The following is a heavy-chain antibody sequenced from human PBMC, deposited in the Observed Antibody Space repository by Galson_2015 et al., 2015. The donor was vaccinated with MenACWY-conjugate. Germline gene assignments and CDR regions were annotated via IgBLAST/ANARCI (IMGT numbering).Heavy chain of an antibody. J-gene: IGHJ4*02. CDR1: GFAFSSYW. CDR3: ARDTRGHFDY. CDR2: MKQDGREK. V-gene: IGHV3-7*03. Sequence: SLRLSCAVSGFAFSSYWMSWVRQAPGKGLEWVANMKQDGREKNYVDSVKGQFTISRDNADNSVYLQMDSLRVEDTAVYYCARDTRGHFDYWGQGTLVTFSS.